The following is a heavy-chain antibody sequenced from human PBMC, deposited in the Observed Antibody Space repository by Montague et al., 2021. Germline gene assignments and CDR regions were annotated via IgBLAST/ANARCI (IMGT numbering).Heavy chain of an antibody. J-gene: IGHJ4*02. V-gene: IGHV4-31*03. D-gene: IGHD2-15*01. Sequence: TLSLTCSVSGGSISSGGFYWSWIRQHPGKGPEWIGSIYDSGSTNYNPSLKSRLTLSRDTSKNQVSLRLTSVTAAETAVYYCARSGGYCSGGRCDTFDYWGQGTLVIVSS. CDR2: IYDSGST. CDR3: ARSGGYCSGGRCDTFDY. CDR1: GGSISSGGFY.